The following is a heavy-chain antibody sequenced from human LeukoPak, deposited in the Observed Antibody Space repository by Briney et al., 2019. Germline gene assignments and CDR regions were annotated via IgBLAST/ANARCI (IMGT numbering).Heavy chain of an antibody. CDR2: INPNSGGT. J-gene: IGHJ6*03. CDR1: GYTFTCYY. V-gene: IGHV1-2*02. CDR3: ARGSVATISSGYYYYMDV. Sequence: ASVKVSCKASGYTFTCYYMHWVRHAPGQGLEWMGWINPNSGGTNYAQKFQGRVTMTRDTSISTAYMELSRLRSDDTAVYYCARGSVATISSGYYYYMDVWGKGTTVSISS. D-gene: IGHD5-12*01.